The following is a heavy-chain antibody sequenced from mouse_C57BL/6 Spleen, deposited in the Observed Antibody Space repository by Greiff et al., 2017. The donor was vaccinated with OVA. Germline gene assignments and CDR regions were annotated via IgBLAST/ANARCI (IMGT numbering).Heavy chain of an antibody. CDR3: ARGGHYYGSPYWYFDV. V-gene: IGHV1-53*01. D-gene: IGHD1-1*01. Sequence: QVQLQQPGTELVKPGASVKLSCKASGYTFTSYWMHWVKQRPGQGLAWIGNINPSNGGTNYNEKFKSKATLTVDKSSSTAYMQLSSLTSEDSAVYYCARGGHYYGSPYWYFDVWGTGTTVTVSS. CDR1: GYTFTSYW. J-gene: IGHJ1*03. CDR2: INPSNGGT.